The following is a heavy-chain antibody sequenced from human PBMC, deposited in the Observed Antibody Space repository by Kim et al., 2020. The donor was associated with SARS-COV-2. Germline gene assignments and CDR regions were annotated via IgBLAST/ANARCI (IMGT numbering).Heavy chain of an antibody. D-gene: IGHD1-1*01. CDR2: INTNTGNP. Sequence: ASVKVSCKASGYTFTSYAMNWVRQAPGQGLEWMGWINTNTGNPTYAQGFTGRFVFSLDTSVSTAYMQISSLKAEDTAVYYLARDNGTSVTQVSYYYYGMDGWGQGTTVTVSS. V-gene: IGHV7-4-1*02. J-gene: IGHJ6*02. CDR3: ARDNGTSVTQVSYYYYGMDG. CDR1: GYTFTSYA.